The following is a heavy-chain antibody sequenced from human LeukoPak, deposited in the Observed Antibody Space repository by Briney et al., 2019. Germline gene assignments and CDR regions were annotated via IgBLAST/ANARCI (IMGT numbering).Heavy chain of an antibody. J-gene: IGHJ4*02. CDR3: ARVVQKYYYDSSGQG. Sequence: GGSLRLSCAASGFTFSSYWMSWVRQAPGKELEWVANIKQDGSEKYYVDSVKGRFTISRDNAKNSLYLQMNSLRAEDTAVYYCARVVQKYYYDSSGQGGGQGTLVTVSS. D-gene: IGHD3-22*01. CDR2: IKQDGSEK. V-gene: IGHV3-7*01. CDR1: GFTFSSYW.